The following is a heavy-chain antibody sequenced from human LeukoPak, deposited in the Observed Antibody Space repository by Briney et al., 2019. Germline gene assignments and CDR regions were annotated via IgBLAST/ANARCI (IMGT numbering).Heavy chain of an antibody. CDR3: GKEGGA. D-gene: IGHD3-16*01. V-gene: IGHV3-23*01. Sequence: PGGSLRLSCAASGFTFSSFTMTWVRQAPGKGLEWVSAIGGRGGSTYYADSLEGRFTIARDNSKDMVYLQINSLKVEDTAIYYCGKEGGAWGQGTKVTVSS. CDR2: IGGRGGST. J-gene: IGHJ5*02. CDR1: GFTFSSFT.